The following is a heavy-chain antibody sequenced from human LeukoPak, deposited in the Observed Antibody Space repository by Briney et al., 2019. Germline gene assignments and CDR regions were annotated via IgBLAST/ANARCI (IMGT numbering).Heavy chain of an antibody. CDR2: INQDGSAQ. CDR3: ARAGPYGSESRDC. CDR1: GFTFNIYW. J-gene: IGHJ4*02. V-gene: IGHV3-7*01. D-gene: IGHD3-10*01. Sequence: GGSLRLSCAASGFTFNIYWMSWVRQAPGKGLEWVANINQDGSAQYYVDSVKGRFTISRDNAKNSLYLQMNSLRVEDTAVYYCARAGPYGSESRDCWGQGTLVTVSS.